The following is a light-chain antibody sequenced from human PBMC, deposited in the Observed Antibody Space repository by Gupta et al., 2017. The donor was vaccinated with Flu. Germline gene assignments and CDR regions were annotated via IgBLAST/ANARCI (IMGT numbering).Light chain of an antibody. Sequence: TSIDVGGYNYVSWYQHHPGKAPKLMIYDVSNRPSGVSNRFSGSKSGNTASLTISGLQAEDEAYYYCSSYTSNITHVFGTGTKVTVL. CDR2: DVS. J-gene: IGLJ1*01. CDR1: SIDVGGYNY. V-gene: IGLV2-14*03. CDR3: SSYTSNITHV.